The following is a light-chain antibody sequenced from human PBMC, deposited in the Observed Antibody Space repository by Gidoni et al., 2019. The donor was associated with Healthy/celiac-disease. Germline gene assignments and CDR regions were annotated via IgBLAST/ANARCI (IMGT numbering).Light chain of an antibody. CDR1: QSVLYTSNNKNY. J-gene: IGKJ4*01. CDR3: QQYYSTPPT. V-gene: IGKV4-1*01. CDR2: WAS. Sequence: DIVMTQSPDSLAVSLGERATINCKSSQSVLYTSNNKNYLAWYQQKPGQPPKLLIYWASTREPGVPDRFSGSGSGTDFTLTISSLQAEDVAVYDCQQYYSTPPTFGGGTKVEIK.